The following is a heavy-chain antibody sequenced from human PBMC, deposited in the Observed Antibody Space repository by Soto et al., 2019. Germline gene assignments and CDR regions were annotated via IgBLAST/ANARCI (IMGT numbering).Heavy chain of an antibody. CDR3: LKEPNPDSIGCPEF. CDR1: GFTFSDYT. CDR2: VSGTGNRT. V-gene: IGHV3-23*01. J-gene: IGHJ1*01. D-gene: IGHD3-22*01. Sequence: PGGSLRLSCAASGFTFSDYTMSWVRQAPGKGLEWVSGVSGTGNRTYYADSVKGRFTISRDNSESTVSLQMNSLRDEDTAVYYCLKEPNPDSIGCPEFGGQGTMVTVSS.